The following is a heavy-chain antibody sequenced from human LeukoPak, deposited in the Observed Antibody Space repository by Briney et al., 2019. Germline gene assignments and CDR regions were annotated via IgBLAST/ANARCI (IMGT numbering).Heavy chain of an antibody. V-gene: IGHV1-69*13. CDR2: IIPIFGTA. CDR3: ARKGYSGDYYYYGMDV. J-gene: IGHJ6*02. D-gene: IGHD2-15*01. Sequence: ASVKVSCKASGGTFSSYAISWVRQARGEGLERMGGIIPIFGTANYAQKFQGRVTITADESTSTAYMELSSLRSEDTAVYYCARKGYSGDYYYYGMDVWGQGTTVTVSS. CDR1: GGTFSSYA.